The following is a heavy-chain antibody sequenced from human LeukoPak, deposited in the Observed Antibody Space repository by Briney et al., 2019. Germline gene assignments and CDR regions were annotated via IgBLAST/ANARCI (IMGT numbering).Heavy chain of an antibody. CDR1: GFTVSSNY. D-gene: IGHD1-26*01. CDR2: IYSGGST. V-gene: IGHV3-66*02. CDR3: ARGHPWELSSFFDY. J-gene: IGHJ4*02. Sequence: GGSLRLSCAASGFTVSSNYMSRVRQAPGKGLEWVSVIYSGGSTYYADSVKGRFTISRDNSKNTLYLQMNSLRAEDTAVYYCARGHPWELSSFFDYWGQGTLVTVSS.